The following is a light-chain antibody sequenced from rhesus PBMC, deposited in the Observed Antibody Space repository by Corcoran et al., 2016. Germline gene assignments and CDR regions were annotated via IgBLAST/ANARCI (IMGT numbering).Light chain of an antibody. CDR1: QGISTY. CDR2: AAS. CDR3: LQYNSDPRT. J-gene: IGKJ1*01. V-gene: IGKV1-43*02. Sequence: DIQMTQSPSSLSASVGDRVTITCRASQGISTYLNWYQQKPGKAPKRLIYAASSLESGVPSRFSGSGAGTDFTLTISRLQPEDFATYYCLQYNSDPRTFGQGTKVEIK.